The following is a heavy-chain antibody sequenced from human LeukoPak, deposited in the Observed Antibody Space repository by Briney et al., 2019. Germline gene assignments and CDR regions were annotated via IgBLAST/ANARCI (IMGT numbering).Heavy chain of an antibody. V-gene: IGHV1-2*02. Sequence: ASVKVSRKASGYAFTGYYMHWVRQAPGQGLVWMGWINPNSGGTNYAQKFQGRVTMTRDTSISTAYMELSRLRSDDTAVYYCATEAPTVTNPDYWGQGTLVTVSS. CDR1: GYAFTGYY. CDR3: ATEAPTVTNPDY. J-gene: IGHJ4*02. CDR2: INPNSGGT. D-gene: IGHD4-17*01.